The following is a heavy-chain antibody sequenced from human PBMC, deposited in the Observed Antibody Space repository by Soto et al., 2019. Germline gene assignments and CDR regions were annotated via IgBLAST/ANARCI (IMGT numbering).Heavy chain of an antibody. CDR3: ARVGSDRGVTSFFDY. Sequence: QVPLVQTGAEVKKPGTSVKVSCQASGGTFSSYAISWVRQAPGQGLERMGGIIPIFGTANYAQKFQGRVTITADKSTSTAYMELSSLRSEQTAGYYFARVGSDRGVTSFFDYWGQGNLVTVSS. D-gene: IGHD3-10*01. CDR1: GGTFSSYA. CDR2: IIPIFGTA. V-gene: IGHV1-69*06. J-gene: IGHJ4*02.